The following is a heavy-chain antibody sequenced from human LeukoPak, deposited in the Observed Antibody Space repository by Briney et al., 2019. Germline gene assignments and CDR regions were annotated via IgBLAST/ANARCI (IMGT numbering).Heavy chain of an antibody. CDR2: IYYSGST. Sequence: SETLSLTCTVSGGSISSYYWSRIRQPPGKGLEWIGYIYYSGSTNYNPSLKSRVTISVDTSKNQFSLKLSSVTAADTAVYYCARGSMVNYFDSSGYYNYWGQGALVTVSS. J-gene: IGHJ4*02. CDR1: GGSISSYY. V-gene: IGHV4-59*01. D-gene: IGHD3-22*01. CDR3: ARGSMVNYFDSSGYYNY.